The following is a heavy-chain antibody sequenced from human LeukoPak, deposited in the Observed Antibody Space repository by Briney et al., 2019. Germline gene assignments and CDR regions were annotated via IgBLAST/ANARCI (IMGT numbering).Heavy chain of an antibody. V-gene: IGHV3-48*03. CDR1: GFTFSSYE. D-gene: IGHD1-7*01. CDR3: ARELSGTTSYYFDY. Sequence: PGRSLRLSCAASGFTFSSYEMNWVRQAPGKGLEWVSYISTSGNTRYYADSVKGRFTIPRDNAKNSLYLQMNSLRVEDTAVYYCARELSGTTSYYFDYWGQGTLVTVSS. J-gene: IGHJ4*02. CDR2: ISTSGNTR.